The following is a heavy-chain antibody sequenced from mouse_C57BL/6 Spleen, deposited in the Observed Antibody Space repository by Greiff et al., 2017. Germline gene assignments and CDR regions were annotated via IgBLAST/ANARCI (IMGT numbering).Heavy chain of an antibody. CDR3: ASRGDPDY. D-gene: IGHD3-1*01. Sequence: EVQRVESGPELVKPGASVKISCKASGYSFTGYYMNWVKQSPEKSLEWIGEINPSTGGTTYNQKFKAKATLTVDKSSSTAYMQLKSLTSEDSAVYYCASRGDPDYWGQGTTLTVSS. CDR1: GYSFTGYY. CDR2: INPSTGGT. V-gene: IGHV1-42*01. J-gene: IGHJ2*01.